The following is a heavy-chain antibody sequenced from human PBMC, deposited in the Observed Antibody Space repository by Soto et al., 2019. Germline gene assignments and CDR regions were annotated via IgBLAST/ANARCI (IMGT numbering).Heavy chain of an antibody. CDR3: ARAPLVVVAAMNWFDP. J-gene: IGHJ5*02. Sequence: QVQLVQSGAEVKKPGASVKVSCKASGYTFTSYDINWVRRATGQGLEWMGWMNPNSGNTGYAQKFQGRVTMTRNTSISTAYMELSSLRSEDTAVYYCARAPLVVVAAMNWFDPWGQGTLVTVSS. V-gene: IGHV1-8*01. D-gene: IGHD2-15*01. CDR2: MNPNSGNT. CDR1: GYTFTSYD.